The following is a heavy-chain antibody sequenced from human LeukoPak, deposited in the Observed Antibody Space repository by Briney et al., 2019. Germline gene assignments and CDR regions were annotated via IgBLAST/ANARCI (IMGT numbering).Heavy chain of an antibody. CDR1: GFTFSSYA. D-gene: IGHD3-10*01. Sequence: PGGSLRLSCAASGFTFSSYAMHWVRQAPGKGLEWVAVISYDGSNKYYADSVKGRFTISRDNSKNTLYLQMNSLRAEDTAVYYCARDYYYGSGSYYSPGKYYYYYYMDVWGKGTTVTVSS. V-gene: IGHV3-30-3*01. CDR2: ISYDGSNK. J-gene: IGHJ6*03. CDR3: ARDYYYGSGSYYSPGKYYYYYYMDV.